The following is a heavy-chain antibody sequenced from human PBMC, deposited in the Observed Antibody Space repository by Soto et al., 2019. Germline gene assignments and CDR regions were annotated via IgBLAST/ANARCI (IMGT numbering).Heavy chain of an antibody. Sequence: PSETLSLTCAVYGGSFSGYYWSWIRQPPGKGLEWIGEINHSGSTNYNPSLKSRVTISVDTSKNQFSLKLSSETAADTAVYYCARVGDDCSSTSCYLGRYYYYYMDVWGKGTTVTVSS. CDR1: GGSFSGYY. CDR2: INHSGST. J-gene: IGHJ6*03. D-gene: IGHD2-2*01. V-gene: IGHV4-34*01. CDR3: ARVGDDCSSTSCYLGRYYYYYMDV.